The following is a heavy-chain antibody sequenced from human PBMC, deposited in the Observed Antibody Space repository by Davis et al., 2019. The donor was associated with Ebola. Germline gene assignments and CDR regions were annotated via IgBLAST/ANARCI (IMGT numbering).Heavy chain of an antibody. V-gene: IGHV4-39*01. CDR1: GGSISSGNHY. J-gene: IGHJ6*02. Sequence: SETLSLTCSVSGGSISSGNHYWAWIRQPPGKGLEWIGSIHYSGSTYYNPSLKSRVTMSVDTSTNQFSLRLSSVTAADTAVYYCARPHYCDYSLLFSSGMDVWGQGTTVTVSS. CDR2: IHYSGST. CDR3: ARPHYCDYSLLFSSGMDV. D-gene: IGHD4-11*01.